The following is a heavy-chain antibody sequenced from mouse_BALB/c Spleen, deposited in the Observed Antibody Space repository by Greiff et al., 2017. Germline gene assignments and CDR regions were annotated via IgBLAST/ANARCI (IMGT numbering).Heavy chain of an antibody. Sequence: EGQLQQSGPELVKPGASVKIPCKASGYTFTDYNMDWVKQSHGKSLEWIGDINPNNGGTIYNQKFKGKATLTVDKSSSTAYMELRSLTSEDTAVYYCARADYYGYAMDYWGQGTSVTVSS. D-gene: IGHD1-1*01. J-gene: IGHJ4*01. CDR2: INPNNGGT. CDR3: ARADYYGYAMDY. CDR1: GYTFTDYN. V-gene: IGHV1-18*01.